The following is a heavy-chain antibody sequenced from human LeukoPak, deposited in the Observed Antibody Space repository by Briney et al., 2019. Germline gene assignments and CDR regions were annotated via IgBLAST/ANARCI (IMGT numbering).Heavy chain of an antibody. CDR3: AGRTTYYYYYGMDV. Sequence: KSSETLSLTCTVSGGSISGYYWSWIRQPPGKGLEWIGYIYFSGNTNYNPSLKSRVTISIDTSKNQFSLKLSSVTAADTAVYYCAGRTTYYYYYGMDVWGQGTTVTVSS. CDR2: IYFSGNT. J-gene: IGHJ6*02. CDR1: GGSISGYY. V-gene: IGHV4-59*01. D-gene: IGHD1-7*01.